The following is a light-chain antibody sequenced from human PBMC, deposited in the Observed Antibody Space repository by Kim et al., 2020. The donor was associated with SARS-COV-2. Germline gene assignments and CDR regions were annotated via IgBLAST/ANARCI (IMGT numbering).Light chain of an antibody. V-gene: IGKV3-20*01. CDR2: GAS. CDR1: QSVSSSY. Sequence: LSPGERATLACRASQSVSSSYLAWYQQKPGQAPRLLIYGASSRATGIPDRFSGSGSGTDFTLTISRLEPEDFAVYYCQQYGSSPTFGPGTKVDIK. CDR3: QQYGSSPT. J-gene: IGKJ3*01.